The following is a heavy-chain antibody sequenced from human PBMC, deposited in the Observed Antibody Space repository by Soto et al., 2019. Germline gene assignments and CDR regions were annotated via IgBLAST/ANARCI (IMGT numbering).Heavy chain of an antibody. CDR1: GFTFSDYY. Sequence: GGSLRLSCAASGFTFSDYYMSWIRQAPGKGLEWVSYISSSSSYTNYADSVKGRFTISRDNAKNSLYLQMNSLRAEDTAVYYCARLFSSSSPDFDYWGQGTLVTVSS. D-gene: IGHD6-6*01. J-gene: IGHJ4*02. V-gene: IGHV3-11*06. CDR3: ARLFSSSSPDFDY. CDR2: ISSSSSYT.